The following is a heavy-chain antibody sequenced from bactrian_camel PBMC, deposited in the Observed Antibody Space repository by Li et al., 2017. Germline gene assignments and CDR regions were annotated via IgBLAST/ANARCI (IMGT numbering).Heavy chain of an antibody. D-gene: IGHD2*01. CDR2: TLNDGSRS. J-gene: IGHJ4*01. CDR3: APSFRGSGSPD. CDR1: GFTFSTYG. V-gene: IGHV3S7*01. Sequence: QVQLVESGGGLVQPGESLSLSCAASGFTFSTYGVSWVRQAPGKGLEWISDTLNDGSRSFYAESVKGRLTCSFDNAKNTMDLQMNNLKPEDTALYYCAPSFRGSGSPDWGQGTQVTVS.